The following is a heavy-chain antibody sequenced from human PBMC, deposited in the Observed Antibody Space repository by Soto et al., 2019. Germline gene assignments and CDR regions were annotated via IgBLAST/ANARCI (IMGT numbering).Heavy chain of an antibody. J-gene: IGHJ5*02. CDR3: ARRISDDYGDYENWFDP. CDR1: GGSISSSSYY. CDR2: IYYSGST. D-gene: IGHD4-17*01. Sequence: QLQLQESGPGLVKPSETLSLTCTVSGGSISSSSYYWGWIRQPPGKGLEWIGSIYYSGSTYYNPSLKSRVTISVDTSKNQFSLKLSSVTAADTAVYYCARRISDDYGDYENWFDPWGQGTLVTVSS. V-gene: IGHV4-39*01.